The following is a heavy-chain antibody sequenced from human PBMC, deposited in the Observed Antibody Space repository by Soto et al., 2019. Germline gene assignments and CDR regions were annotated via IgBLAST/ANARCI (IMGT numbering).Heavy chain of an antibody. D-gene: IGHD3-16*01. CDR1: GFTFSSYG. V-gene: IGHV3-23*01. CDR3: ARGLRGYYYYYMDV. Sequence: EVQLLESGGGLVQPGGSLRLSCAASGFTFSSYGMSWVRQAPGKGLEWVSGISGSGGTTNYADSVKGRFTISRDNAKNKLYVQMDSLRAEDTAVYYCARGLRGYYYYYMDVWGKGTTVTVSS. J-gene: IGHJ6*03. CDR2: ISGSGGTT.